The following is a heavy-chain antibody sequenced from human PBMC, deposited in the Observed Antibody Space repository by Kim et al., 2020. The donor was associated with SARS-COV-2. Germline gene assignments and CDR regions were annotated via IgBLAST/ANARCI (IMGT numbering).Heavy chain of an antibody. CDR2: IYYSGST. D-gene: IGHD3-10*01. J-gene: IGHJ6*02. CDR1: GGSISSYY. Sequence: SETLSLTCTVSGGSISSYYWSWIRQPPGKGLEWIGYIYYSGSTNYNPSLKSRVTISVDTSKNQFSLKLSSVTAADTAVYYCARVRITMVRGVIYYYYGMDVWGQGTTVTVSS. V-gene: IGHV4-59*01. CDR3: ARVRITMVRGVIYYYYGMDV.